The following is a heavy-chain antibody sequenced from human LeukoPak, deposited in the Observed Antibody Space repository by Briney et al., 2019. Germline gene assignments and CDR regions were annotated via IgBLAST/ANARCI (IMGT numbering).Heavy chain of an antibody. J-gene: IGHJ4*02. CDR2: IYSGGST. D-gene: IGHD3-3*01. Sequence: PGGSLRLSCAASGFTVSSNYMSWVRQAPGKGLEWVSVIYSGGSTYYADSVKGRFTISRDNSKNTLYLQMNSLRAGDTAVYYCARVTNSDFWSGYVDYWGRGTLVTVSS. V-gene: IGHV3-53*01. CDR3: ARVTNSDFWSGYVDY. CDR1: GFTVSSNY.